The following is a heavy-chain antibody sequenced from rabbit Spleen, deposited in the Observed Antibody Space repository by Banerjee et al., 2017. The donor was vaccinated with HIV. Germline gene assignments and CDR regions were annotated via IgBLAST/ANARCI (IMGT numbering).Heavy chain of an antibody. CDR1: GFDFSDYG. J-gene: IGHJ4*01. CDR2: IEPIFGRA. V-gene: IGHV1S47*01. Sequence: QEQLVESGGGLVQPGGSLKLSCKASGFDFSDYGVTWVRQAPGKGLEWIGYIEPIFGRAYYAGWVNGAFTISSHNAQNTLYLQLNSLTAADPATYFCVRDRANIGGDYGPYYFDLWGQGTLVTVS. D-gene: IGHD2-1*01. CDR3: VRDRANIGGDYGPYYFDL.